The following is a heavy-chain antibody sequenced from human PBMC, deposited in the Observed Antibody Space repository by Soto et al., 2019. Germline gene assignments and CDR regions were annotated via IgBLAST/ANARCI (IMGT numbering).Heavy chain of an antibody. CDR2: INPSGGRI. CDR3: AREPIAVAGRDYYKGMDV. Sequence: QVQLVQSGAEVKKPGASVKVSCKASGYTFTSYYMHWVRQAPGQGLEWMGVINPSGGRITYAQNFQGRVTMTRDTSTSTVYMELSSLRSEDTAVYYCAREPIAVAGRDYYKGMDVWGPGTTVTVSS. D-gene: IGHD6-19*01. V-gene: IGHV1-46*01. J-gene: IGHJ6*02. CDR1: GYTFTSYY.